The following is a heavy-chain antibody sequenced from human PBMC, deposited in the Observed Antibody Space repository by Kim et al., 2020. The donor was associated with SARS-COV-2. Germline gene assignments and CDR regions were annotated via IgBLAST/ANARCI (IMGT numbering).Heavy chain of an antibody. Sequence: GGSLRLSCAASGFTFSLYWMHWVRQVPGKGLVWVSRILSDGSVTNYADSVKGRFTISRDNAKNTLYLEMTSLRADDTAVYFCVRDSGSYYFDYWGQGSLVDVSS. V-gene: IGHV3-74*01. J-gene: IGHJ4*02. CDR2: ILSDGSVT. CDR1: GFTFSLYW. CDR3: VRDSGSYYFDY. D-gene: IGHD5-12*01.